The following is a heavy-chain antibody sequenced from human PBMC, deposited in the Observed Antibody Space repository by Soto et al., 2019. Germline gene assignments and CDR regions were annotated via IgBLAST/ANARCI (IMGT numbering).Heavy chain of an antibody. Sequence: QITLKESGPTLVRPTQTRTLTCTFSGFSLSTNGLGVGWIRQPPGQALEWLALIYWDDDKRYSPSLETRLTITTDTSKNHVVLTMTNMDPLDTATYNCAHTSTAAGLDFWGQGTLVTVSS. D-gene: IGHD6-13*01. CDR2: IYWDDDK. V-gene: IGHV2-5*02. CDR3: AHTSTAAGLDF. J-gene: IGHJ4*02. CDR1: GFSLSTNGLG.